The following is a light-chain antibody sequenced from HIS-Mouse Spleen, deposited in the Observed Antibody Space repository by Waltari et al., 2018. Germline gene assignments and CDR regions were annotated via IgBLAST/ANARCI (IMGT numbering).Light chain of an antibody. CDR3: QQYNSYWT. CDR1: QCISSW. Sequence: DIQMTQSPSTLSASVGDRDTITCRASQCISSWLAWYQQKPGKAPKLLIYKASSLESGVPSRFSGSGSGTEFTLTISSLQPDDFATYYCQQYNSYWTFGQGTKVEIK. J-gene: IGKJ1*01. V-gene: IGKV1-5*03. CDR2: KAS.